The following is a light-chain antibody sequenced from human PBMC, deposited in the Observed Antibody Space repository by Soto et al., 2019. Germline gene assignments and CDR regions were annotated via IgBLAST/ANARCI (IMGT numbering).Light chain of an antibody. CDR1: QTISCSY. V-gene: IGKV3-20*01. Sequence: EIVLTQSPGTLSSSPGERATLSCRASQTISCSYLAWYQQKPGQAPRLLIYGASSRPTGIPDRFSGSGSGTDCTLTISRLEPEDFAMYYCQQYGRSPWTFGQGTQVEIK. CDR2: GAS. J-gene: IGKJ1*01. CDR3: QQYGRSPWT.